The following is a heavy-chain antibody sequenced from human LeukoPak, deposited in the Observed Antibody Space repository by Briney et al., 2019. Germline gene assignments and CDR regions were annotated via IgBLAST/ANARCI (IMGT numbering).Heavy chain of an antibody. D-gene: IGHD2-15*01. V-gene: IGHV3-23*01. CDR3: ARDRGWKSADIVVVVPAHDGFDI. J-gene: IGHJ3*02. CDR2: ITATGDTA. Sequence: PGGSLRLSCVASGFTFTKCAMSWIRQAPGKGLEWVAIITATGDTAYYADSVKGRFTISRDNSRNTVYMQMDSLRAEDTAVYYCARDRGWKSADIVVVVPAHDGFDIWGQGTMVTVSS. CDR1: GFTFTKCA.